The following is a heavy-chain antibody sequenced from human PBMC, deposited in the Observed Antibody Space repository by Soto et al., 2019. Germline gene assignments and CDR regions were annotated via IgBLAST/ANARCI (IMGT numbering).Heavy chain of an antibody. V-gene: IGHV3-33*01. CDR1: GFFFRDFG. J-gene: IGHJ4*02. D-gene: IGHD3-22*01. CDR2: IWYDGSNN. Sequence: GGSLRLSCVASGFFFRDFGMHWVRQAPGKGLEWVAVIWYDGSNNYYADSVKGRFTISRDNSKNTLYLQMNSLRAEDTAVYYCARMGDYDSSGYYYLLVDYWGQGTLVTAPQ. CDR3: ARMGDYDSSGYYYLLVDY.